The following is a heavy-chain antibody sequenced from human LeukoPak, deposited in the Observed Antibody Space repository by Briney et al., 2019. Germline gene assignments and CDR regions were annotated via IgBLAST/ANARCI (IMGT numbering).Heavy chain of an antibody. CDR3: ARDRNNYDTNGYLGYGLDV. CDR1: GFTFSSYA. CDR2: ISGSGGST. J-gene: IGHJ6*02. D-gene: IGHD3-22*01. Sequence: GGSLRLSCAASGFTFSSYAMSWVRQAPGKGLEWVSAISGSGGSTYYADSVKGRFTISRDNPRNSLYLQMNSLRANDTAVYYCARDRNNYDTNGYLGYGLDVWGQGPTVTVSS. V-gene: IGHV3-23*01.